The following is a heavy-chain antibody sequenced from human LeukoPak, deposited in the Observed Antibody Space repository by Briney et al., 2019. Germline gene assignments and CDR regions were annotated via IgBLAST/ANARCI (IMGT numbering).Heavy chain of an antibody. V-gene: IGHV4-31*03. D-gene: IGHD3-10*01. CDR3: ARGAGTYDPYYFDY. CDR1: GDSISNGAFY. CDR2: IYYSGST. J-gene: IGHJ4*02. Sequence: SETLSLTCTVSGDSISNGAFYWSWIRQHPGKGLEWIGYIYYSGSTHHTPSLNSRITMSVDTTKNQVFLKLTSVTAADTAVYYCARGAGTYDPYYFDYWGQGTLVTVSS.